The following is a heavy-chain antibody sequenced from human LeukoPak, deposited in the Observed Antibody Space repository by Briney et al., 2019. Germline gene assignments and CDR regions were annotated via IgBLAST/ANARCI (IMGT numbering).Heavy chain of an antibody. CDR2: ISYDGSNK. V-gene: IGHV3-30-3*01. J-gene: IGHJ5*02. CDR3: ARDSRHGYNYPGDS. Sequence: PGGSLRLSCAASGFTFSSYAMHWVRQAPGKGLEWVAVISYDGSNKYYADSVKGRFTISRDNSKNTLYLQMNSLRAEDTAVYYCARDSRHGYNYPGDSWGQGTLVTVSS. CDR1: GFTFSSYA. D-gene: IGHD5-24*01.